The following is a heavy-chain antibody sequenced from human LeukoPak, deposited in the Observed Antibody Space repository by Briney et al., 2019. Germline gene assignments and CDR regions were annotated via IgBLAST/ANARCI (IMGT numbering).Heavy chain of an antibody. J-gene: IGHJ4*02. V-gene: IGHV1-46*01. D-gene: IGHD6-19*01. Sequence: ASVKVSCKASGYTFTSYYMHWVRQAPGQGLEWMGIINPSGGSTSYAQKFQGRVTMTRDTSTSTVYMELSRLRSDDTAVYYCARDHGGWYVDYWGQGTLVTVSS. CDR3: ARDHGGWYVDY. CDR1: GYTFTSYY. CDR2: INPSGGST.